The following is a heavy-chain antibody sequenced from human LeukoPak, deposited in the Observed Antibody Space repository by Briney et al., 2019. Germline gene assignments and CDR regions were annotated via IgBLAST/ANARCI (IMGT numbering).Heavy chain of an antibody. Sequence: SVKVSCKASGYTFTSYGISWARPAPGQGLEWMGWISAYNGNTNYAQKLQGRVTMTTDTSTSTAYMELRSLRSDDTAVYYCARDYYSTGWHGLASGWGQGTQVTVSS. CDR3: ARDYYSTGWHGLASG. CDR1: GYTFTSYG. V-gene: IGHV1-18*01. CDR2: ISAYNGNT. J-gene: IGHJ4*02. D-gene: IGHD6-19*01.